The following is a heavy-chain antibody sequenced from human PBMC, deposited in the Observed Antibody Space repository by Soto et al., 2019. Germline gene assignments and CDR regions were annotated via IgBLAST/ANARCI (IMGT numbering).Heavy chain of an antibody. CDR3: ARGIEGWYQGRYYYGMDV. V-gene: IGHV4-30-2*01. CDR1: GGSISSGGYS. CDR2: MYHSGGT. D-gene: IGHD6-19*01. Sequence: PSETLSLTCAVSGGSISSGGYSWSWIRQPPGKGLEWIGYMYHSGGTYYNPSLKSRVTISIDRSKNQFSLKLSSVTAADTAVYYCARGIEGWYQGRYYYGMDVWGQGTTVTVSS. J-gene: IGHJ6*02.